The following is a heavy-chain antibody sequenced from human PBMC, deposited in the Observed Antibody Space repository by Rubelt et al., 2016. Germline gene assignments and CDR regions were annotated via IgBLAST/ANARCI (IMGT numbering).Heavy chain of an antibody. CDR1: GYTFTSYG. V-gene: IGHV1-18*01. J-gene: IGHJ4*02. Sequence: QVQLVQSGAEVKKPGASVKVSCKASGYTFTSYGISWVRQAPGQGLEWLGWSSAYNGNTNYAQKLQGRVTMTTDTSTSTAYMELRSLRSDDTAGYYCARDVGGNSVLYHFDYWGQGTLVTVSS. CDR2: SSAYNGNT. D-gene: IGHD4-23*01. CDR3: ARDVGGNSVLYHFDY.